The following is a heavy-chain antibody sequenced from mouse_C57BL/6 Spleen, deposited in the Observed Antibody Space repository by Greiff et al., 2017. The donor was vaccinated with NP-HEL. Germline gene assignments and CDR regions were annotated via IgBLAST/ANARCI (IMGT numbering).Heavy chain of an antibody. CDR2: INPNNGGT. V-gene: IGHV1-26*01. D-gene: IGHD2-2*01. Sequence: EVQLQQSGPELVKPGASVKISCKASGYTFTDYYMNWVKQSHGKSLEWIGDINPNNGGTSYNQKFKGKATLTVDKSSSTAYMELRSLTSEDSAVYYCARDMVTTRFAYWGQGTLVTVSA. CDR3: ARDMVTTRFAY. J-gene: IGHJ3*01. CDR1: GYTFTDYY.